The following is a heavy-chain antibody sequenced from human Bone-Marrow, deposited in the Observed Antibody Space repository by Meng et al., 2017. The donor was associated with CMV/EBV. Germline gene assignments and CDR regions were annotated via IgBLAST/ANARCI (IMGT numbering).Heavy chain of an antibody. V-gene: IGHV3-23*01. CDR1: GFTFSSYA. CDR3: ASSPPTSWLLTSYYFDY. Sequence: GGSLRLSCAASGFTFSSYAMSWVRQAPGKGLEGVSASSGSGGSTYYADSVKGRFTISRDNSKNTLYLQMNSLRAEDTAVYYCASSPPTSWLLTSYYFDYWGQGTLVTVSS. D-gene: IGHD2-2*01. J-gene: IGHJ4*02. CDR2: SSGSGGST.